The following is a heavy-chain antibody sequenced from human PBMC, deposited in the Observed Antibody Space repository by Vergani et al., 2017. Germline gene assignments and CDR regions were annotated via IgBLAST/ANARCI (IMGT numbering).Heavy chain of an antibody. CDR1: GFTFSSYA. V-gene: IGHV3-30*14. Sequence: QVQLVESGGGVVQPGRSLRLSCAASGFTFSSYAMHWVRQAPGKGLEWVAVISYDGSNKYYADSVKGRFTISRDNSKNTLYLQMNSLRAEDTAVYYCARLPYDSSGYYSDDIWGQGTMVTVSS. D-gene: IGHD3-22*01. J-gene: IGHJ3*02. CDR3: ARLPYDSSGYYSDDI. CDR2: ISYDGSNK.